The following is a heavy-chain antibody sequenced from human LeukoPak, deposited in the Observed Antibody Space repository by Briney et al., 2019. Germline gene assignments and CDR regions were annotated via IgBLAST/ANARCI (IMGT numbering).Heavy chain of an antibody. CDR2: IYYSGST. D-gene: IGHD1-7*01. J-gene: IGHJ4*02. CDR3: ARHAASARGKLTGTTLLFGHFDY. V-gene: IGHV4-39*01. Sequence: PSETLSLTCTVSGGSISSSSYYWGWIRQPPGKGLEWIGSIYYSGSTYYNPSLKSRVTISVDTSKNQFSLKLSSVTAADTAVYYCARHAASARGKLTGTTLLFGHFDYWGQGTLVTVSS. CDR1: GGSISSSSYY.